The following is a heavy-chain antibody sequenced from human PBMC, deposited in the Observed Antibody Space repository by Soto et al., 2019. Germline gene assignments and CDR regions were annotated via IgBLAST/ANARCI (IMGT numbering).Heavy chain of an antibody. CDR1: GGSFSGYY. Sequence: PSETLSLTCAVYGGSFSGYYWTWIRQPPGTGLEWIGEINHSGSTNYNPSLKSRVTISVDMSKNQFSLKLTSVTAADTAVYDCAREKNYYDSSGQNSDAFDIWGQGTMVTVSS. J-gene: IGHJ3*02. D-gene: IGHD3-22*01. CDR2: INHSGST. CDR3: AREKNYYDSSGQNSDAFDI. V-gene: IGHV4-34*01.